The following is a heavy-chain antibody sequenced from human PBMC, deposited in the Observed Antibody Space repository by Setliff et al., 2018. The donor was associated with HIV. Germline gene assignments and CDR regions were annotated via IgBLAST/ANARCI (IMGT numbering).Heavy chain of an antibody. V-gene: IGHV4-31*11. CDR2: IDYSGSA. D-gene: IGHD3-3*01. CDR1: GGSIGSGGYS. Sequence: SETLSLTCAVSGGSIGSGGYSWSWIRQPPGRGLEWVGYIDYSGSAFYNPSLKSRITISRDTSKDQFSLNLTSVTAADTAVYYCARERRGYSNYFDYWGQGTLVTVS. J-gene: IGHJ4*02. CDR3: ARERRGYSNYFDY.